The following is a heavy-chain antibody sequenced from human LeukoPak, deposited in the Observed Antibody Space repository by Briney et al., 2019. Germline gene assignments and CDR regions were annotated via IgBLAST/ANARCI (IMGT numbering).Heavy chain of an antibody. CDR2: ISGTSGTT. V-gene: IGHV3-23*01. J-gene: IGHJ4*02. CDR1: GGSISSSSYY. CDR3: ARDRRGGGDNDY. Sequence: PSGTLSLTCTVSGGSISSSSYYWGWVRQAPGKGLEWVSVISGTSGTTYYTDSVKGRFTISRDNSKNTLYLQMNSLRAQDTAVYYCARDRRGGGDNDYWGQGTLVTVSS. D-gene: IGHD2-21*02.